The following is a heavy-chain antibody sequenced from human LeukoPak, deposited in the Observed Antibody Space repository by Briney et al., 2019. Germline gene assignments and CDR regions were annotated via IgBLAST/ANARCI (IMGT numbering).Heavy chain of an antibody. CDR1: AYTFTSYG. CDR2: ISAYNGNT. D-gene: IGHD3-3*01. J-gene: IGHJ4*02. CDR3: AGGRITLYYDFWSGYDY. Sequence: GASVKVSCKASAYTFTSYGISWVRQAPGQGLEWMGWISAYNGNTNYAQKTQGRVTMTTDTATSTAYKELKSRSTDDTAVHYSAGGRITLYYDFWSGYDYWGQGTLLSVST. V-gene: IGHV1-18*01.